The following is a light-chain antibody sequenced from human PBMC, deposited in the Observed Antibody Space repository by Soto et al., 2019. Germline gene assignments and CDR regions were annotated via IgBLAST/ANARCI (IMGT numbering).Light chain of an antibody. CDR3: MQGTHWPRT. J-gene: IGKJ2*01. CDR2: KVS. V-gene: IGKV2-30*01. CDR1: RSLVYSDGNTY. Sequence: DAVMTQSPLSLPVTVGQPASISCRSSRSLVYSDGNTYLSWLQQRPGQSPRRRIYKVSSRDSGVPDRFSGSGSGTDFTLKISRVEAEDVGIYYCMQGTHWPRTFGQGTRLEIK.